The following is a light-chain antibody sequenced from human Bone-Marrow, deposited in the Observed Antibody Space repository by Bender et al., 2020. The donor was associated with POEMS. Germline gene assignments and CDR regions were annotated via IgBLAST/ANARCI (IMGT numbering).Light chain of an antibody. CDR2: ADD. CDR1: NIGAKS. CDR3: QVWDSSSDHYV. Sequence: SYVLTQPPSVSVAPGQTARITCGGDNIGAKSVEWYQQQPGQAPVLVVYADDDRPSGIPDRFSGSNSGNTATLTISSVEAADEAAYYCQVWDSSSDHYVFGAGTKVTVL. V-gene: IGLV3-21*02. J-gene: IGLJ1*01.